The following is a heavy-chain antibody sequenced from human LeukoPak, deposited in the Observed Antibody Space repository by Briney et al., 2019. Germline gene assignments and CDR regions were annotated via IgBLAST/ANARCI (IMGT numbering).Heavy chain of an antibody. D-gene: IGHD3-3*01. CDR3: AREYYDFWSGYRYYYYGMDV. CDR1: GFTFSSYG. Sequence: PGGSLRLSCAASGFTFSSYGMHWVRQAPGKGLEWVAVIWYDGSNKYYADSVKGRFTISRDNSKNTLYLQMNSLRAEDTAVYYCAREYYDFWSGYRYYYYGMDVWGQGTTVTVSS. CDR2: IWYDGSNK. V-gene: IGHV3-33*01. J-gene: IGHJ6*02.